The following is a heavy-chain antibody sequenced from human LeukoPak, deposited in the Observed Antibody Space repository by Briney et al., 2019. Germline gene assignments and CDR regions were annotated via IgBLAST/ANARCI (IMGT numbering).Heavy chain of an antibody. Sequence: SVKVSCKASGGTFSSSAISWVRQAPGQGLEWMGGIIPIFGTANYAQKFQGRVTITTDESTSTAYMELSSLRSEDTAVYYCARDCYGSCFESLSDDYWGQGTLVTVSS. J-gene: IGHJ4*02. CDR2: IIPIFGTA. CDR1: GGTFSSSA. CDR3: ARDCYGSCFESLSDDY. V-gene: IGHV1-69*05. D-gene: IGHD3-10*01.